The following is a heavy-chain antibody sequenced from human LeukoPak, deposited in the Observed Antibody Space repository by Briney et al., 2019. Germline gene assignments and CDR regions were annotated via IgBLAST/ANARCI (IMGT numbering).Heavy chain of an antibody. D-gene: IGHD6-6*01. V-gene: IGHV4-59*01. CDR1: GFTFSSYW. CDR2: IYYSGST. J-gene: IGHJ4*02. CDR3: ARGLIAARLFDY. Sequence: AGGSLRLSCAASGFTFSSYWMSWIRQPPGKGLEWIGYIYYSGSTNYNPSLKSRVTISVDTSKNQFSLKLSSVTAADTAVYYCARGLIAARLFDYWGQGTLVTVSS.